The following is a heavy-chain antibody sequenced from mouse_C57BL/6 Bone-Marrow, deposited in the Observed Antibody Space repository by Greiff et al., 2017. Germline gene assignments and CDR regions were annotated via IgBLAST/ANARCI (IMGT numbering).Heavy chain of an antibody. CDR3: ARDHYYGSGDAMDY. D-gene: IGHD1-1*01. CDR1: GYAFSSYW. Sequence: VQLQQSGAELVKPGASVKISCKASGYAFSSYWMHWVKQRPGKGLEWIGKIYPGDGDTNYNGKFKGKATLTADKSSSTAYMQLSSLTSEDAAVSFCARDHYYGSGDAMDYWCQGTSVTVSA. J-gene: IGHJ4*01. V-gene: IGHV1-80*01. CDR2: IYPGDGDT.